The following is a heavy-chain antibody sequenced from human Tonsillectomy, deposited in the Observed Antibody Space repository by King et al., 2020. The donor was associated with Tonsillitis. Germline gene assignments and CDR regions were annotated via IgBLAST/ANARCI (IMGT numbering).Heavy chain of an antibody. CDR3: ASYRTAGYSSSWREYFQH. J-gene: IGHJ1*01. CDR2: INPNSGGT. D-gene: IGHD6-13*01. V-gene: IGHV1-2*02. Sequence: VQLVESGAEVKKPGASMKVSCKASGYTFTGYYIHWVRQAPGQGLEWMGWINPNSGGTDYAQKFQGRVTMTRDMSISTAYMELSSLRSDDTAVYYCASYRTAGYSSSWREYFQHWGQGTLVTVSS. CDR1: GYTFTGYY.